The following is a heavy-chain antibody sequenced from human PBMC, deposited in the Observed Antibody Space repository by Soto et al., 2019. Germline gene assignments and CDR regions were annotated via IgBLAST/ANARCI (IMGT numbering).Heavy chain of an antibody. J-gene: IGHJ5*02. CDR3: ARDSLTGNYFAP. Sequence: QMRLQESGSGLVKPSQTLSLTCAVSGGSISSGGYAWNWIRQPPGKGLEWIGYIYHSGYTSYNPSVKNRVTISVDKSKNQFSLTLSFVTAADTAVYYCARDSLTGNYFAPWGQGTLVTVSS. CDR1: GGSISSGGYA. D-gene: IGHD1-7*01. CDR2: IYHSGYT. V-gene: IGHV4-30-2*01.